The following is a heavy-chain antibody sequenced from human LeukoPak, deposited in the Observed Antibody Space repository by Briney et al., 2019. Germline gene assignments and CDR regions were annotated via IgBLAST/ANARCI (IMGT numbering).Heavy chain of an antibody. Sequence: GGSLRLSCAASGFTFDNYAMHWVRHAPGRGLEWLSIISWNSGYIGYADSVKGRFTISRDNAKKSLDLQMNSLRAEDTAFYYCAKVRGTYSSGYFFDYWGQGTLVTVSS. CDR1: GFTFDNYA. D-gene: IGHD6-19*01. CDR3: AKVRGTYSSGYFFDY. CDR2: ISWNSGYI. V-gene: IGHV3-9*01. J-gene: IGHJ4*02.